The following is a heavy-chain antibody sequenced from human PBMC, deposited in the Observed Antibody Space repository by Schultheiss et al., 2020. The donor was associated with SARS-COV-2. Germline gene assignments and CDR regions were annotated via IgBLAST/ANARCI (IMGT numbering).Heavy chain of an antibody. CDR3: AKEGASGSGRHYPFFDY. CDR1: GFTFSSYS. D-gene: IGHD3-10*01. CDR2: ISSSSSYT. J-gene: IGHJ4*02. V-gene: IGHV3-21*05. Sequence: GGSLRLSCAASGFTFSSYSMNWVRQAPGKGLEWVSYISSSSSYTNYADSVKGRFTISRDNSKNTLYLQVNSLRAEDTAVYYCAKEGASGSGRHYPFFDYWGQGTLVTVSS.